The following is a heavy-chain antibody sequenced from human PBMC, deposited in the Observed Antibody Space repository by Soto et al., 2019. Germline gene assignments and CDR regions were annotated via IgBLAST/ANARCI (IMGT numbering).Heavy chain of an antibody. CDR2: INPSGGSA. CDR1: GYTFTTYA. V-gene: IGHV1-46*01. CDR3: ARVESSNYYYYYVMDV. J-gene: IGHJ6*02. Sequence: VSVKVSCKASGYTFTTYAIHWLRQAPGQRLEWMGIINPSGGSASYAQKFQGRVTMTRDTSTSTVYMELSSLRSEGTAVYYCARVESSNYYYYYVMDVWGQGTTVTVSS. D-gene: IGHD6-6*01.